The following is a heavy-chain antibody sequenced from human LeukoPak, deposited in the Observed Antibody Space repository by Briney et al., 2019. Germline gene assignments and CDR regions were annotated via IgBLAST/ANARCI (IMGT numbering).Heavy chain of an antibody. CDR1: GGSFSGYY. CDR3: ARAVSGRKIDY. CDR2: INHSGST. V-gene: IGHV4-34*01. Sequence: SETLSLTCAVYGGSFSGYYWSWIRQPPGKGLEWIGEINHSGSTNYNPSLKSRVTISVDTSKNQFPLKLSSVTAADTAVYYCARAVSGRKIDYWGQGTLVTVSS. J-gene: IGHJ4*02. D-gene: IGHD1-26*01.